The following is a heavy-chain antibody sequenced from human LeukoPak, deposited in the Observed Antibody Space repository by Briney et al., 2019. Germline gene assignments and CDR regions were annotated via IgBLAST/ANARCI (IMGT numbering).Heavy chain of an antibody. J-gene: IGHJ4*02. CDR2: ISGSGGST. V-gene: IGHV3-23*01. Sequence: GGSLRLSCAASGFTFSSYAMSWVRQAPGKGLEWVSAISGSGGSTYYADSVKGRFTISRDNAKNSLYLQMNSLRAEDTALYYRAKAYCGGDCYLFDYWGQGTLVTVSS. D-gene: IGHD2-21*02. CDR3: AKAYCGGDCYLFDY. CDR1: GFTFSSYA.